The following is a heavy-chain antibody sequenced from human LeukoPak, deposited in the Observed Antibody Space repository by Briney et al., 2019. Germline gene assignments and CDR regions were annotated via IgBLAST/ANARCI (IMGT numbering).Heavy chain of an antibody. V-gene: IGHV3-33*01. J-gene: IGHJ4*02. D-gene: IGHD5-24*01. CDR2: IWCDGSNK. CDR3: ARDTLPGEMATTLDY. Sequence: GGSLRLSCAASGFTFSSYGMHWVRQAPGKGLEWVAVIWCDGSNKYYADSVKGRFTISRDNSKNTLYLQMNSLRAEDTAVYYCARDTLPGEMATTLDYWGQGTLVTVSS. CDR1: GFTFSSYG.